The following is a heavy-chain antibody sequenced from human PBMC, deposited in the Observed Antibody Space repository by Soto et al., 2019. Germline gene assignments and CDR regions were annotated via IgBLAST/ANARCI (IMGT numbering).Heavy chain of an antibody. D-gene: IGHD3-3*01. CDR2: IYGSGTFI. CDR3: ARAIRGGVIRD. Sequence: EVQLVESGGGLVKPGGSLRLSCTASGFTFRTYSMTWVRQAPGKGLEWVSSIYGSGTFIYYADSVKGRFTISRDDAKNSLYLQMNSLRAEDTAVYYCARAIRGGVIRDWGQGTLVTVSS. CDR1: GFTFRTYS. V-gene: IGHV3-21*01. J-gene: IGHJ4*02.